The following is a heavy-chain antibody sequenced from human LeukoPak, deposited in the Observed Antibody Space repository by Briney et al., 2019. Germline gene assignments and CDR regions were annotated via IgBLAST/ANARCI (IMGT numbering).Heavy chain of an antibody. CDR1: GGSISSYY. CDR2: IYYSGST. J-gene: IGHJ4*02. CDR3: ARYSSGWYAYYFDY. D-gene: IGHD6-19*01. Sequence: SETLSLTCTVSGGSISSYYWSWIRQPPGKGLEWIGYIYYSGSTNYNPSLKSRVTISVDTSKNQFCLKLSSVAAADTVVYYCARYSSGWYAYYFDYWGQGTLVTVSS. V-gene: IGHV4-59*01.